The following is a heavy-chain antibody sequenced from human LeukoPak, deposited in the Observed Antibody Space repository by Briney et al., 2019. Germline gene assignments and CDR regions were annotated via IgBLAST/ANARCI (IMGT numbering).Heavy chain of an antibody. V-gene: IGHV4-30-2*01. CDR2: IYHSGST. Sequence: SETLSLTCAVSGGSISSGGYSWSWIRQPPGKGLEWIGYIYHSGSTYYNPSLKSRVTISVDRSKNQFSLKLSSVTAADTAVYYCARDSYHDMSRALDYWGQGTLVTVSS. J-gene: IGHJ4*02. CDR3: ARDSYHDMSRALDY. CDR1: GGSISSGGYS. D-gene: IGHD3-9*01.